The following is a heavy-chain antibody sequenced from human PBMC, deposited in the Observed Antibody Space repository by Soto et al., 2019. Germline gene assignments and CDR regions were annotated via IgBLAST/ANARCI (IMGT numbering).Heavy chain of an antibody. J-gene: IGHJ6*02. V-gene: IGHV1-46*01. D-gene: IGHD3-16*01. CDR1: GYTFTSYY. CDR2: INPSGGST. Sequence: ASVKVSCKASGYTFTSYYMHWVRQAPGQGLEWMGIINPSGGSTSYAQKFQGRVTMTRDTSTSTVYMELSSLRSEDTAVYYCARVNSFLRSPYGMDVWGQGTTVTVSS. CDR3: ARVNSFLRSPYGMDV.